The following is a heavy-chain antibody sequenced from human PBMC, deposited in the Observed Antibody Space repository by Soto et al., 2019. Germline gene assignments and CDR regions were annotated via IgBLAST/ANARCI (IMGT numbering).Heavy chain of an antibody. D-gene: IGHD3-9*01. Sequence: PSYCTSLPRAVCDYFICIYYWTGIRQPAGKGLEWIGRVSTNGATNYNPSLESRVTMSVDTSKNQFSLKLTSVTAADTAVYFCARADYEILTGSYAMDVWGQGTTVSV. CDR3: ARADYEILTGSYAMDV. CDR2: VSTNGAT. J-gene: IGHJ6*02. V-gene: IGHV4-4*07. CDR1: DYFICIYY.